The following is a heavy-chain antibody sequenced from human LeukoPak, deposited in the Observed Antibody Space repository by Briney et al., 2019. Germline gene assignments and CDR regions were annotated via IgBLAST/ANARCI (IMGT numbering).Heavy chain of an antibody. CDR3: GKANDDYYFDY. CDR2: ISAAGVT. V-gene: IGHV3-23*01. D-gene: IGHD1-1*01. J-gene: IGHJ4*02. CDR1: GFTLSNYA. Sequence: PGGSLRLSCAASGFTLSNYAMNWVRQAPGQELEWVSVISAAGVTYYADSLKGRFTISRDNSKNTLYLQMDSLRVEDTAVYYCGKANDDYYFDYWGQGTLVTVSS.